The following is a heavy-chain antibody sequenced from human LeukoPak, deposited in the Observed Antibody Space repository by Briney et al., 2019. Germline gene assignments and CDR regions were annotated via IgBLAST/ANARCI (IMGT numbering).Heavy chain of an antibody. CDR2: FYHSGNT. Sequence: SETLSLTCAVSGGSISSGGYSWSWIRQPPGKGLEWIVYFYHSGNTYYNPSLKSRVTISIDRSKNQFSLKLSSVTAADTAVYYCASHKRGQDVWGQGTAVTVSS. J-gene: IGHJ6*02. CDR3: ASHKRGQDV. CDR1: GGSISSGGYS. V-gene: IGHV4-30-2*01. D-gene: IGHD3/OR15-3a*01.